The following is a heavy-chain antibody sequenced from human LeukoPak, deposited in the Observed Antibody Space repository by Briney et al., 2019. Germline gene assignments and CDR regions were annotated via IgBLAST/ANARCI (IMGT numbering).Heavy chain of an antibody. CDR1: GYTFTSYV. CDR2: ISAYNGDT. D-gene: IGHD6-19*01. V-gene: IGHV1-18*04. Sequence: ASVKVSCKASGYTFTSYVISWVRQAPGQGRDWMGWISAYNGDTNYARKLQGRVTMTTDTSTSTAYMELRSLKSDDTAVDYCARVQYSRGWYNDAFDIWGQGTMVTVSS. CDR3: ARVQYSRGWYNDAFDI. J-gene: IGHJ3*02.